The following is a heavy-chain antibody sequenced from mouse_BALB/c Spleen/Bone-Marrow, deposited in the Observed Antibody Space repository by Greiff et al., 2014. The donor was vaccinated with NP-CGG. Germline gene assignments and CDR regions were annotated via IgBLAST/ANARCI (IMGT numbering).Heavy chain of an antibody. V-gene: IGHV14-3*02. J-gene: IGHJ3*01. Sequence: VQLKESGAELVKPGASVKLSCTASGFNIKDTYMHWVKQRPEQGLEWIGRIDPANGNTKYDPKFQGKATITADTSSNTAYLQLSSLTSEDTAVYYCAKDDSWGFAYWGQGTLVTVSA. CDR3: AKDDSWGFAY. CDR1: GFNIKDTY. CDR2: IDPANGNT. D-gene: IGHD2-4*01.